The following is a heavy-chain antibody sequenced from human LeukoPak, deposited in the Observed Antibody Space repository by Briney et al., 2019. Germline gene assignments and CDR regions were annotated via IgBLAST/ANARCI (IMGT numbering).Heavy chain of an antibody. CDR1: GFTFRSYA. D-gene: IGHD3-22*01. Sequence: PGGSLRLSRAASGFTFRSYAMSWVRQAPGKGLEWVLAISGSGTSTYYADSVKGRFTISRDNSKNTLYLQMNSLRAEDTAVYYCEGTYYYDSGDDYWGQGTLVTVSS. CDR2: ISGSGTST. CDR3: EGTYYYDSGDDY. V-gene: IGHV3-23*01. J-gene: IGHJ4*02.